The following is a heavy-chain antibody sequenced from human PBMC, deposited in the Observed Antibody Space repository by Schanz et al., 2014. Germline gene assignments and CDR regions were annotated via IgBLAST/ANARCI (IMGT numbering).Heavy chain of an antibody. CDR1: GFTFSTFA. J-gene: IGHJ4*02. D-gene: IGHD6-19*01. CDR3: ARDRVQYSSGWYSDS. CDR2: ISGSVSST. V-gene: IGHV3-23*04. Sequence: EVQLVESGGGLVQPGGSLRLSCAASGFTFSTFAMSWVRQAPGKGLEWVSGISGSVSSTYYADSVKGRFTISRDNAKNSLYLQMSSLRAEDTAVYYCARDRVQYSSGWYSDSWGQGTLVTVSS.